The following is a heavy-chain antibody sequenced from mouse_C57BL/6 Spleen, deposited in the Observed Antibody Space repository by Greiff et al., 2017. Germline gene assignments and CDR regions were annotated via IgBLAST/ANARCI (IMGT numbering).Heavy chain of an antibody. V-gene: IGHV5-4*01. CDR2: ISDGGSYT. J-gene: IGHJ3*01. D-gene: IGHD2-5*01. CDR3: AREGNSNYVFAY. CDR1: GFTFSSYA. Sequence: EVKVVESGGGLVKPGGSLKLSCAASGFTFSSYAMSWVRQTPEKRLEWVATISDGGSYTYYPDNVKGRFTISRDNAKNNLYLQMSHLKSEDTAMYYCAREGNSNYVFAYWGQGTLVTVSA.